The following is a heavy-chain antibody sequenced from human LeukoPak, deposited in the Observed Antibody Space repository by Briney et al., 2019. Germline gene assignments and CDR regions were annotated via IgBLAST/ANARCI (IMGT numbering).Heavy chain of an antibody. CDR1: GGSVSSGSYY. Sequence: PSETLSLTCTVSGGSVSSGSYYWRWIRQPPGKGLEWIGYIYYSGITKYNPSLKSRVTISLDTSTDQFSLKLSSVTAADTAVYYCARGGDDYAGNYGFDSWGQGTMVTVSS. CDR3: ARGGDDYAGNYGFDS. CDR2: IYYSGIT. D-gene: IGHD4-23*01. V-gene: IGHV4-61*01. J-gene: IGHJ3*02.